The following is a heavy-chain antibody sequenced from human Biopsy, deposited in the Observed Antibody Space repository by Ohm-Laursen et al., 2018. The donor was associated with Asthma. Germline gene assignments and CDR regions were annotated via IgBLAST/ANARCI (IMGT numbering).Heavy chain of an antibody. Sequence: ASVKVSCKASGYPFTDYYVHWVRQAPGQGLEWMGRIDPNSGNTDYAQKFQGRVTMTRDTSISTAYMELSSLRSEDTAVYYCARTYYDFLTGQVNDAFAIWGQGTTVTVSS. V-gene: IGHV1-8*02. CDR3: ARTYYDFLTGQVNDAFAI. D-gene: IGHD3-9*01. CDR2: IDPNSGNT. CDR1: GYPFTDYY. J-gene: IGHJ3*02.